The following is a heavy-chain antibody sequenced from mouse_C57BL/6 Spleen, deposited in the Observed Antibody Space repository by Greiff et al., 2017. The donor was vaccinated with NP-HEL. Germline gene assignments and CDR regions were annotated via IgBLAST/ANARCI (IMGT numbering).Heavy chain of an antibody. Sequence: VHVKQSGAELVRPGASVKLSCTASGFNIKDYYMHWVKQRPEQGLEWIGRIDPEDGDTEYAPKFQGKATMTADTSSKTAYRQLSSLTSEDTAVYYCTKAYSQPYYFDYWGQGTTRTVSS. D-gene: IGHD2-12*01. J-gene: IGHJ2*01. CDR2: IDPEDGDT. V-gene: IGHV14-1*01. CDR1: GFNIKDYY. CDR3: TKAYSQPYYFDY.